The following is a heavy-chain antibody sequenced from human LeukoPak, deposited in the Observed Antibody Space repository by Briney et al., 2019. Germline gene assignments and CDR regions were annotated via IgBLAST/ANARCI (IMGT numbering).Heavy chain of an antibody. J-gene: IGHJ3*02. V-gene: IGHV3-74*01. CDR3: AGRSETTMKGSFNI. CDR2: INSDGSTT. Sequence: GGSLRLSCAASGFTFSTYWMHWVRQSPGKGLVWVSRINSDGSTTNYADSVKGRFTISRDNAKNTLYVQMNSLRAEETAVYYCAGRSETTMKGSFNIWGQGTMVTVSS. D-gene: IGHD3-22*01. CDR1: GFTFSTYW.